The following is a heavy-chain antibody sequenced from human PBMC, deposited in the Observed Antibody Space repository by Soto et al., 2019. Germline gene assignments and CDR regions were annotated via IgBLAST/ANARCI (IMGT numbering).Heavy chain of an antibody. D-gene: IGHD3-3*01. CDR1: GFTFSSYG. V-gene: IGHV3-30*18. J-gene: IGHJ6*03. Sequence: SLRLSCAASGFTFSSYGMHWVRQAPGKWLEWVAVISYDGSNKYYADSVKGRFTISRDNSKNTPYLQMNSLRAEDTAVYYCAKSPEDFWSGYPHYYYYMDVWGKGTTVTVSS. CDR2: ISYDGSNK. CDR3: AKSPEDFWSGYPHYYYYMDV.